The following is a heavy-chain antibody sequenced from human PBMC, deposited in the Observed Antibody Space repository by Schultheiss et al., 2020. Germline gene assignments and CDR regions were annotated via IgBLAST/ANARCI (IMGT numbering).Heavy chain of an antibody. Sequence: ETLSLTCAASGFSFSYGSMSWVRQAPGKGLEWIGLIKTKNEGGTTDYAAPVKGRFTISRDDSKNTVYLQMNSLKTEDTAVYYCSTDLGGGHYWGQGSLVTVSS. CDR2: IKTKNEGGTT. V-gene: IGHV3-15*01. J-gene: IGHJ4*02. D-gene: IGHD2-15*01. CDR3: STDLGGGHY. CDR1: GFSFSYGS.